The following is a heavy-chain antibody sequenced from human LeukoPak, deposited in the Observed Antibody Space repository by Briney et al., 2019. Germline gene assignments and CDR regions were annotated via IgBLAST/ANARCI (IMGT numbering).Heavy chain of an antibody. J-gene: IGHJ3*02. Sequence: PGGSLRLSCAASGFTFSSYSMNWVRQAPGKGLEWVSLISGDGGSTYYADSVKGRFTISRDNSKNSLYLQMNSLRTEDTALYYCAKDTRDDAFDIWGQGTMVTVSS. V-gene: IGHV3-43*02. CDR3: AKDTRDDAFDI. CDR1: GFTFSSYS. CDR2: ISGDGGST.